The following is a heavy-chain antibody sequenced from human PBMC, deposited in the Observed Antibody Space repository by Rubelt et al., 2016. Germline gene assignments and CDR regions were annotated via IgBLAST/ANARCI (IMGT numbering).Heavy chain of an antibody. CDR3: ARDPVNTVTTKHGYYGMDV. Sequence: QLVESGGGVVQPGRSLRLSCAASGFTFSSYGMHWVRQAPGKGLEWVAVIWYDGSNKYYADSVKGRFTISRDNSKNTLYLQMNSLRAEDTAVYYCARDPVNTVTTKHGYYGMDVWGQGTTVTVSS. V-gene: IGHV3-33*01. CDR1: GFTFSSYG. D-gene: IGHD4-17*01. J-gene: IGHJ6*02. CDR2: IWYDGSNK.